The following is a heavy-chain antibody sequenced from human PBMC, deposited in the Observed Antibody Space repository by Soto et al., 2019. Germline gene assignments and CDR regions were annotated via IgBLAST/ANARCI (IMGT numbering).Heavy chain of an antibody. CDR2: IGRSGKTI. CDR1: GFTLIGYA. V-gene: IGHV3-48*01. D-gene: IGHD3-3*01. J-gene: IGHJ3*01. CDR3: ARDSPPFDFWSGYSRNAFDV. Sequence: GGSLRLSCVVSGFTLIGYAMTWVRQTPGKGLEWVSHIGRSGKTIYYADSVKGRFTLSRDPARNSLFLQMNSLRAEDTAVYYCARDSPPFDFWSGYSRNAFDVWGQGTVVTVSS.